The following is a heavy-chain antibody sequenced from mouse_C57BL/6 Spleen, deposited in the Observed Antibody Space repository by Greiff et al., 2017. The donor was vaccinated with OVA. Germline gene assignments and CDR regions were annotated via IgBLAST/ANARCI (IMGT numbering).Heavy chain of an antibody. CDR1: GFTFSDYG. CDR3: ARRDYSNYYFDY. Sequence: EVQLQQSGGGLVKPGGSLKLSCAASGFTFSDYGMHWVRQAPEKGLEWVAYISSGSSTIYYADTVKGRFTISRDNAKNTLFPQMTSLRSEDTAMYYCARRDYSNYYFDYWGQGTTLTVSS. CDR2: ISSGSSTI. D-gene: IGHD2-5*01. J-gene: IGHJ2*01. V-gene: IGHV5-17*01.